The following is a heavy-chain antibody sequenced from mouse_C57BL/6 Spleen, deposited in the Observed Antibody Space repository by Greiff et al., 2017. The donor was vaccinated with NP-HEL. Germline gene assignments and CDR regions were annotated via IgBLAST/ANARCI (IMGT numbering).Heavy chain of an antibody. CDR2: INPYNGDT. Sequence: VQLQQSGPELVKPGDSVKISCKASGYSFTGYFMNWVMQSHGKSLEWIGRINPYNGDTFYNQKFKGKATLTVDKSSSTAHMELRSLTSEDSAVYYCARGVYGNWYFDVWGTGTTVTVSS. D-gene: IGHD2-1*01. CDR1: GYSFTGYF. V-gene: IGHV1-20*01. J-gene: IGHJ1*03. CDR3: ARGVYGNWYFDV.